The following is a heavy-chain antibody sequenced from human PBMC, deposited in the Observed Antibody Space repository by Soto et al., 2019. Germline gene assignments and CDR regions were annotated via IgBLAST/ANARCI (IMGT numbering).Heavy chain of an antibody. CDR3: ASGVEMATIGFDY. V-gene: IGHV4-34*01. J-gene: IGHJ4*02. D-gene: IGHD5-12*01. CDR1: GGSFSGYY. Sequence: SETLSLTCAAYGGSFSGYYWSWIRQPPGKGLEWIGEINHSGSTNYNPSLKSRVTISVDTSKNQFSLKLSSVTAADTAVYYCASGVEMATIGFDYWGQGTLVTVSS. CDR2: INHSGST.